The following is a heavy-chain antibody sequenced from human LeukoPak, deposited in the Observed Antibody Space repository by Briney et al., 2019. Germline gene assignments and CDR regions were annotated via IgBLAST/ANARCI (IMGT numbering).Heavy chain of an antibody. J-gene: IGHJ6*02. CDR2: IYYSGST. V-gene: IGHV4-59*12. CDR3: ARDQRSHDFWSGYYTGYGMDV. Sequence: SETLSLTCTVSGGSISSYYWSWIRQPPGKGLEWIGYIYYSGSTNYNPSLKSRVTISVDTSKNQFSLKLSSVTAADTAVYYCARDQRSHDFWSGYYTGYGMDVWGQGTTVTVSS. D-gene: IGHD3-3*01. CDR1: GGSISSYY.